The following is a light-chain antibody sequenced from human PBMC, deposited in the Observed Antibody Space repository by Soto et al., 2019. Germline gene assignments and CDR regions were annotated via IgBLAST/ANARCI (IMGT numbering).Light chain of an antibody. CDR1: SSNVGRYNY. V-gene: IGLV2-14*01. CDR2: EVS. CDR3: SSYTSSRAYV. J-gene: IGLJ1*01. Sequence: QSALTQPRSVSGSPGQSVTISCTGTSSNVGRYNYVSWYQQQSGKAPKLMIHEVSNRPSGVSNRFSGSKSGNTASLTISGLQAEDEADYYCSSYTSSRAYVFGIGTKVTVL.